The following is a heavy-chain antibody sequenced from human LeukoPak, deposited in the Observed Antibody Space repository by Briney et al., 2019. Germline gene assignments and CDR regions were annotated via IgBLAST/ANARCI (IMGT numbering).Heavy chain of an antibody. D-gene: IGHD2-15*01. CDR2: ISAYNGNT. CDR1: GYTFTSYG. CDR3: ARDGYCSGGSCHHEIIDY. J-gene: IGHJ4*02. V-gene: IGHV1-18*01. Sequence: ASVKVSCKASGYTFTSYGISWVRQAPGQGLEWMGWISAYNGNTNYAQKLQGRVTMTTDTSTSAAYMELRSLRSDDTAVYYCARDGYCSGGSCHHEIIDYWGQGTLVTVSS.